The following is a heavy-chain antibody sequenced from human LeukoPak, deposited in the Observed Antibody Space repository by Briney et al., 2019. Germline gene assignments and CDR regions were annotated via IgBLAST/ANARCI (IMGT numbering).Heavy chain of an antibody. D-gene: IGHD3-3*01. CDR3: ARGEDVSGYRTDC. CDR1: DYSISSGFF. J-gene: IGHJ4*02. CDR2: IYRTGST. V-gene: IGHV4-38-2*02. Sequence: SETLSLTCSVSDYSISSGFFWGWVRQSPGKGLEWIGNIYRTGSTNYHPSLKSRVTISVDTSKNQFSLKLSSVTAADTAIYYCARGEDVSGYRTDCWGQGTLVTVSS.